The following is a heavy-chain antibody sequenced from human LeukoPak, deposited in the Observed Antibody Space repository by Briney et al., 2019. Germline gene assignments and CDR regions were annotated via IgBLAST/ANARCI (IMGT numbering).Heavy chain of an antibody. V-gene: IGHV4-39*01. CDR3: ASLRERSYYARGFDY. J-gene: IGHJ4*02. Sequence: SETLSLTCTVSGGSISSSSYYWGWIRQPPGKGLEWIGSIYYSGSIYYNPSLKSRVTISVDTSKNQFSLKLSSVTAANTAVYYCASLRERSYYARGFDYRGQGTLVTVSS. CDR1: GGSISSSSYY. D-gene: IGHD3-3*01. CDR2: IYYSGSI.